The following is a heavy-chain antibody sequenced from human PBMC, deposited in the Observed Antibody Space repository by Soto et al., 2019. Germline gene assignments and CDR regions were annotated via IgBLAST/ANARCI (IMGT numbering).Heavy chain of an antibody. CDR1: GDTFSSYT. D-gene: IGHD3-10*01. CDR3: ATSYGSGSQAFDY. V-gene: IGHV1-69*02. CDR2: TIPILSMS. J-gene: IGHJ4*02. Sequence: QVHLVQSGAELKKPESSVRVSCKASGDTFSSYTINWVRQAPGLGLEWMGRTIPILSMSNYALKFQGRLTITADKSTSTAYMELSSLRSEDTAIYYCATSYGSGSQAFDYWGQGALVTVSS.